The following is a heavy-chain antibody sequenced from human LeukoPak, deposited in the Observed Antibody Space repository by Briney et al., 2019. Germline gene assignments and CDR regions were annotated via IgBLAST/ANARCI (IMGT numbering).Heavy chain of an antibody. D-gene: IGHD3-22*01. Sequence: ASVKVSCKASGGTFSSYAISWVRQAPGQGLEWMGRIIPIFGTANCAQKFQGRVTITTDESTSTAYMELSSLRSEDTAVYYCARVFLGYYYDSSGLYYFDYWGQGTLVTVSS. CDR2: IIPIFGTA. CDR1: GGTFSSYA. V-gene: IGHV1-69*05. CDR3: ARVFLGYYYDSSGLYYFDY. J-gene: IGHJ4*02.